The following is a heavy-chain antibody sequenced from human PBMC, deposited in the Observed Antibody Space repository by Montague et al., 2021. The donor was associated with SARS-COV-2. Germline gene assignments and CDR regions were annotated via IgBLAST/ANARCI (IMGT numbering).Heavy chain of an antibody. Sequence: SETLSLTCTVSGGSISSFYWSWFRQPPGKGLEWIGYISDSGSTNYNPSLTSRVTMSVDTSENQFSLKVNSVTAADTAVYYCARHYSATFPAVYWGQGTLVTVSS. D-gene: IGHD2-15*01. CDR1: GGSISSFY. CDR3: ARHYSATFPAVY. J-gene: IGHJ4*02. CDR2: ISDSGST. V-gene: IGHV4-59*08.